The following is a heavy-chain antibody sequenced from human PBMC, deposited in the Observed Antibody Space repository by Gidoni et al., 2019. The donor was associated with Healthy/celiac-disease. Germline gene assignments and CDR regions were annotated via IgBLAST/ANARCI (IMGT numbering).Heavy chain of an antibody. V-gene: IGHV1-2*04. Sequence: QVQLVQSGAEVKKPGASEKGSCKASGYPFNGYYMHWVRQAPGQGLEWMGWINPNSGGTNYAQNFQGWVTMTRDTSISTAYMELSRLRSDDTAVYYCARTWIYSYGRDYGMDVWGQGTTVTVSS. J-gene: IGHJ6*02. CDR3: ARTWIYSYGRDYGMDV. CDR2: INPNSGGT. CDR1: GYPFNGYY. D-gene: IGHD5-18*01.